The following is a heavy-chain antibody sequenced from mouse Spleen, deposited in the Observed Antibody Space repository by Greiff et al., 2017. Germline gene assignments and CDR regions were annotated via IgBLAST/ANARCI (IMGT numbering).Heavy chain of an antibody. V-gene: IGHV14-4*01. Sequence: EVQLQQSGAELVRPGASVKLSCPASGFNIKDDYMHWVKQRPEQGLEWIGWIDPENGDTEYASKFQGKATITADTSSNTAYLQLSSLTSEDTAVYYCFIWLRRRGDYWGQGTTLTVSS. CDR1: GFNIKDDY. J-gene: IGHJ2*01. CDR2: IDPENGDT. D-gene: IGHD2-2*01. CDR3: FIWLRRRGDY.